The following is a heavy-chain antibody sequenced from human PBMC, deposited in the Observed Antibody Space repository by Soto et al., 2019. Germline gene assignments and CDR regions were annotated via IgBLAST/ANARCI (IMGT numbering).Heavy chain of an antibody. CDR3: VRVFDTYYFDL. J-gene: IGHJ4*02. CDR2: IWSDGTNK. Sequence: QVQLVESGGGVVQPGRSLRLSCAASGFTFSTYGMHWVRQAPGKGLEWVALIWSDGTNKYYADSVKGRFTISRDNSKKTLYLKMNSLRAEATAVYYCVRVFDTYYFDLWGQGNMVTVSS. D-gene: IGHD3-9*01. CDR1: GFTFSTYG. V-gene: IGHV3-33*01.